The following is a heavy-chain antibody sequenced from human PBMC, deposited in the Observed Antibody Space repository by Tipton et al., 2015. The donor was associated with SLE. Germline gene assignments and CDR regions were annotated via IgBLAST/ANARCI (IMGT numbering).Heavy chain of an antibody. V-gene: IGHV3-7*01. CDR3: ARDRYYDSSGYPYYFDY. J-gene: IGHJ4*02. D-gene: IGHD3-22*01. CDR2: IKQDGSEK. Sequence: GSLRLSCAASGFTFSRHWMSWVRQAPGKGLEWVANIKQDGSEKFFVDSVKGRFTISRDNSKNTLYLQMNSLRAEDTAVYYCARDRYYDSSGYPYYFDYWGQGTLVTVSS. CDR1: GFTFSRHW.